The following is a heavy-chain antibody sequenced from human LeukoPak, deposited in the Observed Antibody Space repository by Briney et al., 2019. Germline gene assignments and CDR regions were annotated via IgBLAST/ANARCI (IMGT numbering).Heavy chain of an antibody. CDR3: ARVAHDYGMDV. D-gene: IGHD5-12*01. V-gene: IGHV3-30-3*01. CDR2: ISYDGSNK. CDR1: GFTFSSYA. Sequence: GGSLRLSCAASGFTFSSYAMHWVRQAPGKGLEWVAVISYDGSNKYYADSVKGRFTISRDNSKNTLYLQMNSLRAEDTAVYYYARVAHDYGMDVWGQGTTVTVSS. J-gene: IGHJ6*02.